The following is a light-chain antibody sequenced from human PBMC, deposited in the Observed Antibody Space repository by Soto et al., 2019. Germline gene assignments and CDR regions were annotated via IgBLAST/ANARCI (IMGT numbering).Light chain of an antibody. CDR2: AAS. J-gene: IGKJ1*01. V-gene: IGKV1-39*01. CDR3: QQSYSTPPERT. Sequence: DIQMTQSPSSLSASVGDRVTITCRASQSISSYLNWYQQKPGKAPKLLIYAASSLKSGVPSRFSGSGSGTDFTLTNSSLQPEDFATYYCQQSYSTPPERTFGQGTKVEIK. CDR1: QSISSY.